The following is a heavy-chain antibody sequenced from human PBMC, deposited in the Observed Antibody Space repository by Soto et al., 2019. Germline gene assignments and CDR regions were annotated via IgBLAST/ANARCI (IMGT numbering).Heavy chain of an antibody. CDR2: ISHTGDT. D-gene: IGHD1-26*01. J-gene: IGHJ4*02. Sequence: QVQLRELGPGLLKPSETLSLTCTVSDASVWSDSYFWTWIRQPPGKGLEWIAYISHTGDTNYNPSLKSRVTISIDTSRNQFSLTVTSVTAADTAVYFCARIVVGVTVDLWGQGSLVTVSS. CDR1: DASVWSDSYF. CDR3: ARIVVGVTVDL. V-gene: IGHV4-61*01.